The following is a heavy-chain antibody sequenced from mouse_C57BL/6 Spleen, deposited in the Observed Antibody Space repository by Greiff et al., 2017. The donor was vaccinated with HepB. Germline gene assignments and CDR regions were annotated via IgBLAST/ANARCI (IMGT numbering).Heavy chain of an antibody. J-gene: IGHJ4*01. Sequence: EVQLQQSGPELVKPGASVKMSCKASGYTFTDYNMHWVKQSHGKSLEWIGYINPNNGGTSYNQKFKGKATLTVNKSSSTAYMELRSLTSEDSAVYYCARDSNYVDYYAMDYWGQGTSVTVSS. CDR1: GYTFTDYN. CDR2: INPNNGGT. D-gene: IGHD2-5*01. CDR3: ARDSNYVDYYAMDY. V-gene: IGHV1-22*01.